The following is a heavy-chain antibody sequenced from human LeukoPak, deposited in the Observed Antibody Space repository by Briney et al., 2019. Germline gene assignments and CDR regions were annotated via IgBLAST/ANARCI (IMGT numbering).Heavy chain of an antibody. D-gene: IGHD3-10*01. CDR2: ISGSGFTI. V-gene: IGHV3-48*01. Sequence: PGGSLRLSCAVSGFTLSNYSMNWVRQAPGKGLEWISYISGSGFTIHYADSVKGRFTISRDNSKNTLYLQMNSLRVEDTAVYYCAGRGSGSYFDYWGQGTLVTVSS. CDR1: GFTLSNYS. J-gene: IGHJ4*02. CDR3: AGRGSGSYFDY.